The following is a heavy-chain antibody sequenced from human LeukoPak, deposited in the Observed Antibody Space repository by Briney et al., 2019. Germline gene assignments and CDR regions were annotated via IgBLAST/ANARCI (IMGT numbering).Heavy chain of an antibody. CDR1: GFTFSSCA. CDR2: ISGRGGNT. CDR3: AKDPRVGYSSSWYSNWFDP. Sequence: GGSLRLSCAASGFTFSSCAMSWVRQAPGRGLEWVSAISGRGGNTYSADSVKGRFTISRDNSKNTLYLQMNSLRAEDTAVYYCAKDPRVGYSSSWYSNWFDPWGQGTLVTVSS. V-gene: IGHV3-23*01. D-gene: IGHD6-13*01. J-gene: IGHJ5*02.